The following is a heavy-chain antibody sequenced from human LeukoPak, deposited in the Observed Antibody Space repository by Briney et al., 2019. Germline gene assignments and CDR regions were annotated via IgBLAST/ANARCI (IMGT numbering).Heavy chain of an antibody. D-gene: IGHD3-3*01. CDR2: ISSSGSTI. CDR1: GFTFSDYY. Sequence: GGSLRLSCAASGFTFSDYYMSWIRQAPGKGLEWVPYISSSGSTIYYADSVKGRFTISRDNAKNSLYLQMNSLRAEDTAVYYCARDTALYDFWSGYNYYYYYYGMDVWGQGTTVTVSS. J-gene: IGHJ6*02. CDR3: ARDTALYDFWSGYNYYYYYYGMDV. V-gene: IGHV3-11*01.